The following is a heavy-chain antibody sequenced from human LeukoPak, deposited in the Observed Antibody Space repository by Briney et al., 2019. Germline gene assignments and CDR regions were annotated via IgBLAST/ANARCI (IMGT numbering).Heavy chain of an antibody. Sequence: SGSLSLTCAVSGVSISSNLWWTWVRQPPGKGLEWIAEIHHSGSINYNPSLKSRVTISVDKAKNQFSLNLNSVTAADTAVYYCARGGDRSFDYWGQGTLVTVSS. J-gene: IGHJ4*02. D-gene: IGHD3-10*01. CDR2: IHHSGSI. CDR1: GVSISSNLW. CDR3: ARGGDRSFDY. V-gene: IGHV4-4*02.